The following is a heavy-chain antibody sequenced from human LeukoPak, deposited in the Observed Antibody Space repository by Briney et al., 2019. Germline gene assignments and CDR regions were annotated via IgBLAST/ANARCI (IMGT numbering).Heavy chain of an antibody. CDR1: GGSISSYY. D-gene: IGHD6-13*01. J-gene: IGHJ6*03. V-gene: IGHV4-59*01. CDR2: IYYSGST. CDR3: ARALAAAGNIYYYYMDV. Sequence: SETLSLTCTVSGGSISSYYWSWIRQPPGKGLEWIGYIYYSGSTNYNPSLKSRVTISVDTSKNQFSLRLSSVTAADTAVYYCARALAAAGNIYYYYMDVWGKGTTVTVSS.